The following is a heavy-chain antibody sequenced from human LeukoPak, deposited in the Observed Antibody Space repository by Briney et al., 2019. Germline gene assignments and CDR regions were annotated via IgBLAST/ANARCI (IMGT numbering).Heavy chain of an antibody. D-gene: IGHD1-7*01. CDR1: GGTFSSYA. Sequence: SVKVSCKASGGTFSSYAISWVRQAPGQGLEWMGGIIPIFGTANYAQKFQGRVTITADESTSTAYMELSSLRSEDTAVYYCASRPGWERAAGTTTFPPDYWGQGTLVTVSS. V-gene: IGHV1-69*13. CDR2: IIPIFGTA. CDR3: ASRPGWERAAGTTTFPPDY. J-gene: IGHJ4*02.